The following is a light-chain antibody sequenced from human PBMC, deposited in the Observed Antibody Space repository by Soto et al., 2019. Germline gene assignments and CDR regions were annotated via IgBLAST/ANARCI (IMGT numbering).Light chain of an antibody. V-gene: IGLV2-8*01. CDR3: SSYGGSNNFVV. Sequence: QSARTQPPSASGSPGQSVTISCTGTSSDIGGNNFVSWYQHHPGKAPKLMLYDVIKRPSGVPARFSGSKSGNTASLTVSGLQAEDEADYYCSSYGGSNNFVVFGGGTKLTV. J-gene: IGLJ2*01. CDR1: SSDIGGNNF. CDR2: DVI.